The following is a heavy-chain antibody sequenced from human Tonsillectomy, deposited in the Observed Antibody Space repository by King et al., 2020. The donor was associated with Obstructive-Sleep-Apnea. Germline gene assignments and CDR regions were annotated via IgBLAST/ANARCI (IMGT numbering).Heavy chain of an antibody. D-gene: IGHD1-14*01. CDR2: SYYSGST. V-gene: IGHV4-59*01. CDR1: GGAINNYY. CDR3: ARDRGLYTDWFDP. J-gene: IGHJ5*02. Sequence: QLQESGPGLVKPSETLSLTCTVSGGAINNYYWSWIRQPPGKGLEWIGYSYYSGSTNYNPSLKSRVTISVDTSKNQFSLNLSSVTAADTAVYYCARDRGLYTDWFDPWGQGTLVTVSS.